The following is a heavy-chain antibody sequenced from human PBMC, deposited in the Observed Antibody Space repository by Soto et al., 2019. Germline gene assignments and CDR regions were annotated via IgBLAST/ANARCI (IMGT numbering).Heavy chain of an antibody. Sequence: QITLKESGPTLVKPTQTLTLTCTFSGFSLTNRGVGVGWVRQPPGQALEWLTFIYWDDDKRFSPALKTRLTITKDISNNQVVLTLTNMGPVATATYYCVHPRPYSSSQIYSWGQGNLVTVSS. V-gene: IGHV2-5*02. J-gene: IGHJ4*02. CDR3: VHPRPYSSSQIYS. CDR1: GFSLTNRGVG. CDR2: IYWDDDK. D-gene: IGHD6-6*01.